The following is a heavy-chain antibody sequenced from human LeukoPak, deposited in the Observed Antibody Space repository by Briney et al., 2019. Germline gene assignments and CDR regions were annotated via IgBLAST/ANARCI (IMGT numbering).Heavy chain of an antibody. CDR1: GFTFSTYS. D-gene: IGHD3-22*01. J-gene: IGHJ4*02. V-gene: IGHV3-21*01. CDR3: ARDKSGGEAYYYDSSGYQDY. Sequence: GGSLRLSCAASGFTFSTYSMNWVRQTPEKGLEWVSSINTRSNYIYYADSVKGRFTISRDNAKNLVYLQMNSLRVEDTAVYYCARDKSGGEAYYYDSSGYQDYWGQGTLVTVSS. CDR2: INTRSNYI.